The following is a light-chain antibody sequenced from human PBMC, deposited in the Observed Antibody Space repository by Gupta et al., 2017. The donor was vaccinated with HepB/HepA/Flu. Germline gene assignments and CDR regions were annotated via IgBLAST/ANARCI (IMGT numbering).Light chain of an antibody. J-gene: IGKJ5*01. CDR3: QQYGSSPPIT. Sequence: DIVLTQSPGTLSLSPGERATLSCRARQSVSSSYLAWYQQKPGQAPRLLIYGASSRDTGIPDRFSGSGSGTDLTLTISRREPEDFAVYYCQQYGSSPPITFGQGTRLEIK. CDR2: GAS. CDR1: QSVSSSY. V-gene: IGKV3-20*01.